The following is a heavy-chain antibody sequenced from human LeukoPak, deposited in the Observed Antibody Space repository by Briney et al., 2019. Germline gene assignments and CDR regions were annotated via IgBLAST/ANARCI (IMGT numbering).Heavy chain of an antibody. CDR3: ATPGYDTSGNYLFDN. J-gene: IGHJ4*02. CDR2: INSDGSTT. D-gene: IGHD3-22*01. CDR1: GFTFSSYW. Sequence: GGSLRLSCAASGFTFSSYWMHWVRQAPGKGLVWVSRINSDGSTTTYADSVKGRSTISRDNAKNTLYPQMNSLRADDTAVYYCATPGYDTSGNYLFDNWGQGTLVTVSS. V-gene: IGHV3-74*01.